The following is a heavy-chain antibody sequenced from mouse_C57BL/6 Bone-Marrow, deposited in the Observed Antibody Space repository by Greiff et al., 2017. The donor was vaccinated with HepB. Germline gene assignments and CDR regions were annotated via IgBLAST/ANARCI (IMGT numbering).Heavy chain of an antibody. Sequence: EVQGVASGGGLVKPGGSLKLSCAASGFTFSDYGMHWVRQAPEKGLEWVAYISSGSSTIYYADTVKGRFTISRDNAKNTLFLQMTSLRSEDTAMYYCARRDYYGSSYYWGQGTSGTVSS. J-gene: IGHJ4*01. CDR1: GFTFSDYG. CDR3: ARRDYYGSSYY. D-gene: IGHD1-1*01. V-gene: IGHV5-17*01. CDR2: ISSGSSTI.